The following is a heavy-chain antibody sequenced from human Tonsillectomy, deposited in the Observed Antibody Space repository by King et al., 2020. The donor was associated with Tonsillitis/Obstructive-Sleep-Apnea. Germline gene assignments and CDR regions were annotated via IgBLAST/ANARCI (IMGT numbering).Heavy chain of an antibody. V-gene: IGHV3-53*01. CDR2: IYSGGST. J-gene: IGHJ6*03. CDR3: ASEEAYYDFWSGYRPDYYYMDV. CDR1: GFTVSSNY. D-gene: IGHD3-3*01. Sequence: VQLVESGGGLIQPGGSLRLSCAASGFTVSSNYMSWVRQAPGKGLEWVSVIYSGGSTYYADSVKGRFTISRDNSKNTLYLQMNSLRAEDTAVYYCASEEAYYDFWSGYRPDYYYMDVWGKGTTVTVSS.